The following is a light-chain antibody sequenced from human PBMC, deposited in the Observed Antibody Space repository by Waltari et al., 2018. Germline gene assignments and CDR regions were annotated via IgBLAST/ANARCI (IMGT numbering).Light chain of an antibody. J-gene: IGKJ1*01. Sequence: EIVLTQSTGTASLSPGERVTLSCRASQSVGSSSLAWYQQKPGQAPRLVSHRASRRATGIPDRFSGSGSGTDFSLTISSLEPEDFAVYYCQQHGTLPATFGQGTKVEIK. CDR1: QSVGSSS. V-gene: IGKV3-20*01. CDR2: RAS. CDR3: QQHGTLPAT.